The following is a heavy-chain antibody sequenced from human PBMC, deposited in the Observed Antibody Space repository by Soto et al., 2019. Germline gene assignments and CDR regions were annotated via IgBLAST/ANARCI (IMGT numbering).Heavy chain of an antibody. V-gene: IGHV3-23*01. D-gene: IGHD6-25*01. J-gene: IGHJ4*02. Sequence: EGTLRLSCVVSGFIFSDYAMSWVRQGPRKGPAWVSAISDSGGTRYYAASVKGRFTISRDNSKKPLYLHLTSLRAEDSAIYYCAKPVTPSIAATVFDFWGQGSPVTVSS. CDR2: ISDSGGTR. CDR3: AKPVTPSIAATVFDF. CDR1: GFIFSDYA.